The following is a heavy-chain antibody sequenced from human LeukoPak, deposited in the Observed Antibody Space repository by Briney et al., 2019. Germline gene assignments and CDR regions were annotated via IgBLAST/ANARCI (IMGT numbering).Heavy chain of an antibody. CDR1: GGSFSGYY. CDR2: INHSGST. CDR3: ARDRSVGY. J-gene: IGHJ4*02. Sequence: PSETLSLTCAVYGGSFSGYYWSWIRQPPGKGLEWIGEINHSGSTNYNPSLKSRVTISVDTSKNQFSLKLSSVTAADTAVYYCARDRSVGYWGQGTLVTVSS. V-gene: IGHV4-34*01. D-gene: IGHD1-26*01.